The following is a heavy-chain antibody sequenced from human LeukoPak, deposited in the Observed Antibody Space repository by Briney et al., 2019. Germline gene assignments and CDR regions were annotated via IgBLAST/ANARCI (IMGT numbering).Heavy chain of an antibody. CDR3: ARGGSYLSAFDI. CDR1: GFTVSSNY. V-gene: IGHV3-53*01. Sequence: GGSLRLSCAASGFTVSSNYMSWVRQAPGKGLEWVPIIYSGGSTFYADSVKGRFTISRDNSKNTLYLQMNSLRAEDTAVYYCARGGSYLSAFDIWGQGTMVTVSS. CDR2: IYSGGST. D-gene: IGHD1-26*01. J-gene: IGHJ3*02.